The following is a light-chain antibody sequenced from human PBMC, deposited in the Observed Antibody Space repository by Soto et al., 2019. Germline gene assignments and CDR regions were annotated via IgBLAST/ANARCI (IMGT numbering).Light chain of an antibody. V-gene: IGLV1-51*01. J-gene: IGLJ2*01. CDR2: DNN. CDR1: SSNIGKSY. CDR3: GTWDTSLTAGV. Sequence: QSVLTQPPSVSAAPGQKVTISCSGSSSNIGKSYVSWYQQLPGTAPKLLIYDNNKRPSGIPARFSGSRSATSATLGITGRQTGDEADYYCGTWDTSLTAGVFGGGTKLTVL.